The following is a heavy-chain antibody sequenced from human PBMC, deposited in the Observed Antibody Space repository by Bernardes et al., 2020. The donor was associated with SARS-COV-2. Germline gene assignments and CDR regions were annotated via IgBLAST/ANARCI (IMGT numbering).Heavy chain of an antibody. CDR3: ARDRDSSGYYYYYYGMDV. V-gene: IGHV1-18*01. D-gene: IGHD3-22*01. J-gene: IGHJ6*02. CDR1: GYTFTSYD. Sequence: ASVKVSCKASGYTFTSYDISWVRQAPGQGLEWMGWISAYNGNTNYAQKLQGRVTMTTDTSTSTAYMELRSLRSEDTAVYYCARDRDSSGYYYYYYGMDVWGQGTTVTVSS. CDR2: ISAYNGNT.